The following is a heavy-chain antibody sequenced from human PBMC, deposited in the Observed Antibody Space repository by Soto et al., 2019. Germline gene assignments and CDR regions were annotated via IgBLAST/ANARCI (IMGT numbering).Heavy chain of an antibody. J-gene: IGHJ3*02. CDR3: ASLLKRSGWYTDI. CDR2: ISSNGGST. V-gene: IGHV3-64*01. D-gene: IGHD6-19*01. Sequence: GGSLRLSCAASGFTFSSYAMHWVRQAPGKGLEYVSAISSNGGSTYYANSVKGRFTISRDNSKNTLYLQMGSLRAEDMAVYYCASLLKRSGWYTDIWGQGTMVTVSS. CDR1: GFTFSSYA.